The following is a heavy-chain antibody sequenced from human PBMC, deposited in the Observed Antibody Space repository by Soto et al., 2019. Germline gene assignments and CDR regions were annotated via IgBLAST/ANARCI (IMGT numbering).Heavy chain of an antibody. CDR2: TYYRSKWYS. D-gene: IGHD1-20*01. Sequence: PSQTLSLSCAISGDSVSSNSAVWNWIRQSPSRGLEWLGRTYYRSKWYSDYAVSVKSRITINPDTSKNQFSLQLNSVTPEDTAVYYCARDPGDNWNYVDYWGQGTLVTVSS. V-gene: IGHV6-1*01. J-gene: IGHJ4*02. CDR1: GDSVSSNSAV. CDR3: ARDPGDNWNYVDY.